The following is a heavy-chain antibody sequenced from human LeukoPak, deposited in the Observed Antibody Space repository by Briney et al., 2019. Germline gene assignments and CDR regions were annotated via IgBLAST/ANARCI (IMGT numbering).Heavy chain of an antibody. J-gene: IGHJ4*02. D-gene: IGHD5-18*01. CDR1: GFTFDDYG. V-gene: IGHV3-30*03. CDR3: ARGPGTAMASDFDY. Sequence: GGSLRLSCAASGFTFDDYGMSWVRQAPGKGLEWVAVISYDGSNKYYADSVKGRFTISRDNSKNTLYLQMNSLRAEDTAVYYCARGPGTAMASDFDYWGQGTLVTVSS. CDR2: ISYDGSNK.